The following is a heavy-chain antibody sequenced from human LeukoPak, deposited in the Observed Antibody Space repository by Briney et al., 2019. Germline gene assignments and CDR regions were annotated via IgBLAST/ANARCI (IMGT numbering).Heavy chain of an antibody. CDR2: ISWNSGSI. V-gene: IGHV3-9*01. CDR3: ASHGFDY. Sequence: PGGSLRLSCAASGFTFDDYAMHWVRQAPGKGLEWVSGISWNSGSIGYADSVKGRFTISRDNAKNSLYLQMNSLRAEDTALYYCASHGFDYWGQGTLVTVSS. CDR1: GFTFDDYA. J-gene: IGHJ4*02.